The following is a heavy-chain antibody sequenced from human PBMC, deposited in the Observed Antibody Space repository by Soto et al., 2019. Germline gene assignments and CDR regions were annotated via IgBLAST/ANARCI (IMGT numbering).Heavy chain of an antibody. V-gene: IGHV1-2*04. J-gene: IGHJ6*02. CDR3: ARFEDTGDTISGVTTSNYGMDV. Sequence: GASVKVSCKASGYTFTGYYMHWVRQAPGQGLEWMGWINPNSGGTNYAQKFQGWVTMTRDTSISTAYMELSRLRSDDTAVYYCARFEDTGDTISGVTTSNYGMDVWGQGTTVTVSS. CDR2: INPNSGGT. CDR1: GYTFTGYY. D-gene: IGHD3-3*01.